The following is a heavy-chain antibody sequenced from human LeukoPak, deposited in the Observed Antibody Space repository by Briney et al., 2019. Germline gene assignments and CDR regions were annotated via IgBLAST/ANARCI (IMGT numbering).Heavy chain of an antibody. CDR3: RYGSGSTFDT. CDR1: GGSISSSSYY. D-gene: IGHD3-10*01. CDR2: IDSSGST. V-gene: IGHV4-39*01. J-gene: IGHJ4*02. Sequence: SETLSLTCTVSGGSISSSSYYWGWIRQPPGKGLGWIGSIDSSGSTYYTPSLKSRVTISVDTSKNQFSLKLSSVTAADTAVYYCRYGSGSTFDTWGQGTLVTVSS.